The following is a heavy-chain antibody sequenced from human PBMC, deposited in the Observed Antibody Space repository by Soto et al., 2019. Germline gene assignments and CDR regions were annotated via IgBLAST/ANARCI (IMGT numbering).Heavy chain of an antibody. Sequence: EVQLVESGGGLVKPGGSLRLSRAASGFTFSSYSMNWVRQAPGKGLEWVSSISSSSSYIYYADSVKGRFTISRDNAKNSLYLQMNSLRAEDTAVYYCARDWVAGTFDYWGQGTLVTVSS. D-gene: IGHD6-19*01. CDR3: ARDWVAGTFDY. J-gene: IGHJ4*02. CDR2: ISSSSSYI. CDR1: GFTFSSYS. V-gene: IGHV3-21*01.